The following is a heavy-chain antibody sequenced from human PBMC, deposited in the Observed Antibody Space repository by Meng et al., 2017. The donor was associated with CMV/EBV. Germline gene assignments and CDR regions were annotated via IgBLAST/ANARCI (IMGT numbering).Heavy chain of an antibody. J-gene: IGHJ5*02. CDR1: GYSCTSYW. CDR2: IYPGDSDT. Sequence: GESLKIPCKGSGYSCTSYWIGWVRQMPGKGLEWMGIIYPGDSDTRYSPSFQGQVTISADKSISTAYLQWSSLKASDTAMYYCARLGEGYCSSTSCYIVRQNWFDPWGQGTLVTVSS. CDR3: ARLGEGYCSSTSCYIVRQNWFDP. D-gene: IGHD2-2*02. V-gene: IGHV5-51*01.